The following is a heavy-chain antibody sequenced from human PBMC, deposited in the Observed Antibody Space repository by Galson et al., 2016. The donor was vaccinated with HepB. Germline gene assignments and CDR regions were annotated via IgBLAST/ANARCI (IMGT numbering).Heavy chain of an antibody. V-gene: IGHV4-34*01. CDR1: GVSLSGDF. CDR3: TRLRGPPRLQASTHRRGMDV. CDR2: TNHVGSA. Sequence: SETLSLTCAVSGVSLSGDFWTWIRQTPEKGLEWIGETNHVGSATSNPSLQSRVTISVDTPKNQFSLRLTSVTPADTAVYFCTRLRGPPRLQASTHRRGMDVWGQGTTVTVSS. J-gene: IGHJ6*02. D-gene: IGHD3-16*01.